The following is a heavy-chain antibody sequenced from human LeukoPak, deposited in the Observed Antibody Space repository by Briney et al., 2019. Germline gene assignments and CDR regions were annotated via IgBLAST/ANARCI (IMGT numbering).Heavy chain of an antibody. V-gene: IGHV4-59*01. CDR3: ARDRTSGYTYGPFGY. CDR1: GGSISSYY. J-gene: IGHJ4*02. D-gene: IGHD5-18*01. CDR2: IYYSGST. Sequence: PSETLSLTCSVSGGSISSYYWSWIRQSPGKGLEWIGNIYYSGSTDYKPSLKSRIIISVDTSRNQFSLKLSSVTAADTAVYYCARDRTSGYTYGPFGYWGQGTLVTVSS.